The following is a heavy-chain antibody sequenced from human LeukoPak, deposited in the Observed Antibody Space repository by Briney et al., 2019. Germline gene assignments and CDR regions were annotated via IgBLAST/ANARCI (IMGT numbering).Heavy chain of an antibody. D-gene: IGHD3-16*01. J-gene: IGHJ6*02. CDR2: ISSSGSTI. CDR1: GFTFSNCE. CDR3: ARDLKQGGQNYYYYGMDV. V-gene: IGHV3-48*03. Sequence: PGGSLRLSCAASGFTFSNCEMNWVRQPPGKRLEWVSYISSSGSTIFYADSVKGRFTISRDNAKNSLYLQMNSLRAEDTAVYYCARDLKQGGQNYYYYGMDVWGQGTTVTVSS.